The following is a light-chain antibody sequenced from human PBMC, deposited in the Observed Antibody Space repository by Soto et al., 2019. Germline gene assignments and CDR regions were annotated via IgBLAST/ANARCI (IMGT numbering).Light chain of an antibody. CDR2: GAS. Sequence: DIQMTQSPSSLSASVGDRVTITCRASQSISNYLNWYQQKAGKAPELLIYGASSLQGGVPSRFIGSGSGTEFTLTIISRQPEDFATYYCQQRYSAPRTFGQGTKVEIK. CDR1: QSISNY. J-gene: IGKJ1*01. CDR3: QQRYSAPRT. V-gene: IGKV1-39*01.